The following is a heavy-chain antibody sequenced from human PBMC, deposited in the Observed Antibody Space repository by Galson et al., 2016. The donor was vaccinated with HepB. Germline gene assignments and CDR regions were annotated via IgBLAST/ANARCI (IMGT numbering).Heavy chain of an antibody. J-gene: IGHJ3*01. Sequence: SLRLSCAASGFIISDYNMNWVRQAPGKGLEWLSSISGGSSYIYYADSLKGRFTISRDNAKNSLFLRMNTLRAEDTAVYYCARGRYCVPDCYSHAFNVWGQGTIVTVSS. D-gene: IGHD2-21*02. CDR1: GFIISDYN. CDR3: ARGRYCVPDCYSHAFNV. V-gene: IGHV3-21*01. CDR2: ISGGSSYI.